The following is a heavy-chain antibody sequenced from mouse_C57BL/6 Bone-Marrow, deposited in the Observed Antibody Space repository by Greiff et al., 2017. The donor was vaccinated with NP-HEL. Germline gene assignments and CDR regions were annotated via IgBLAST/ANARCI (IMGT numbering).Heavy chain of an antibody. CDR2: IYPRSGNT. J-gene: IGHJ3*01. CDR3: ANYIPY. V-gene: IGHV1-81*01. Sequence: QVQLQQSGAELARPGASVKLSCKASGYTFTSYGISWVKQRTGQGLEWIGEIYPRSGNTYYNEKFEGKATLTADKSSSTAYMELRSLTSEDSAVYFCANYIPYWGQGTLVTVSA. CDR1: GYTFTSYG. D-gene: IGHD1-3*01.